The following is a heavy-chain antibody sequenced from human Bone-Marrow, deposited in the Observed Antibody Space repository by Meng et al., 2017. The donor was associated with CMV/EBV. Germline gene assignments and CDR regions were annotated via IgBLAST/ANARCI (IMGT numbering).Heavy chain of an antibody. CDR1: GYTFTSYY. J-gene: IGHJ5*02. CDR3: ARGETVEEMSSSWNNWFDP. CDR2: INPSGGST. D-gene: IGHD6-13*01. Sequence: ASVKVSCKASGYTFTSYYMHWVRQAPGQGLEWMGIINPSGGSTSYAQKFQGRVTMTRDTSTSTVYMELSSLRSEDTAVYYCARGETVEEMSSSWNNWFDPWGQGTLVTVSS. V-gene: IGHV1-46*01.